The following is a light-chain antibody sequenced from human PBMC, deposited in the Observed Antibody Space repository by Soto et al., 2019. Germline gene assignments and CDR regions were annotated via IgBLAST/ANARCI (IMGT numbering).Light chain of an antibody. CDR1: QSVSSN. CDR2: GAS. V-gene: IGKV3-15*01. CDR3: QQYNNWPRT. J-gene: IGKJ1*01. Sequence: IGMSQSPATLSVCPGERATLSCRASQSVSSNLAWYQQKPGQAPRLLIYGASTRATDIPARFSGSGSGTEFTLTISSLQSEDFAVYYCQQYNNWPRTFGQGTKVDIK.